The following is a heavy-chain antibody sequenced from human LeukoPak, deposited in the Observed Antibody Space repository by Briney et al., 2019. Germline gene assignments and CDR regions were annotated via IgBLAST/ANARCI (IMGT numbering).Heavy chain of an antibody. D-gene: IGHD4-17*01. Sequence: GGSLRLSCAASGFTFSSYSMNWVRQAPGKGLEWVSSISSSSSYIYYADSVKGRFTISRDNAKNSLYLQMNSLRAEDTAVYYCARDTVTNYYYYYYMDVWGKGTTVTVSS. CDR3: ARDTVTNYYYYYYMDV. V-gene: IGHV3-21*01. CDR2: ISSSSSYI. CDR1: GFTFSSYS. J-gene: IGHJ6*03.